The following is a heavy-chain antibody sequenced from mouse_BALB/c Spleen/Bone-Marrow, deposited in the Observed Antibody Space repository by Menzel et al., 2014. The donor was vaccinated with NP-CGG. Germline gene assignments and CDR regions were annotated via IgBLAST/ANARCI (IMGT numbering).Heavy chain of an antibody. CDR2: ISYSGST. J-gene: IGHJ2*01. V-gene: IGHV3-8*02. D-gene: IGHD3-2*01. CDR3: ARRQLGLQYYFDY. CDR1: GDSITSGY. Sequence: DVQLQESGPSLVKPSQTLSLTCSVTGDSITSGYWNWIRKFPGNKLEYMGYISYSGSTYHNPSLKSRISITRDTSKNQYYLQLNSVTTEDTATYYCARRQLGLQYYFDYWGQGTTLTVSS.